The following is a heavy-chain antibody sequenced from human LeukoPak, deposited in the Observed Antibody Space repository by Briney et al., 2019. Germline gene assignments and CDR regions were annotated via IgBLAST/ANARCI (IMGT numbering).Heavy chain of an antibody. CDR3: ARGRGGYYYYYYMDV. D-gene: IGHD2-15*01. CDR1: GYTFTTYV. V-gene: IGHV1-2*02. J-gene: IGHJ6*03. CDR2: INPNSGGT. Sequence: ASVKVSCKASGYTFTTYVIIWVRQAPGQGLEWMGWINPNSGGTNYAQKFQGRVTMTRDTSISTAYMELSRLRSDDTAVYYCARGRGGYYYYYYMDVWGKGTTVTISS.